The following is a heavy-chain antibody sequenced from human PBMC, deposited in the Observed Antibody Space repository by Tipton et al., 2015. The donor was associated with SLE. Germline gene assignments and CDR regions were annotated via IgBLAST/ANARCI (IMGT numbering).Heavy chain of an antibody. D-gene: IGHD2-15*01. Sequence: SLRLSCSASGFTFSDYYMSWIRQAPGKGLEWVANIKQDGSEKYYVDSVKGRFTISRDNAKNSLYLQMNSLRAEDTAVYYCARGVLGGYCSGGSCYSNYWGQGTLVTVSS. CDR3: ARGVLGGYCSGGSCYSNY. V-gene: IGHV3-7*05. CDR1: GFTFSDYY. CDR2: IKQDGSEK. J-gene: IGHJ4*02.